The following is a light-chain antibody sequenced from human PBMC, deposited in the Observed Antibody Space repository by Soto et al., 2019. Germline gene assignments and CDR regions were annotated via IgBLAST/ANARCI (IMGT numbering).Light chain of an antibody. CDR1: QTINSH. J-gene: IGKJ5*01. Sequence: DIQMTQSPSSLSASVGDRVTITCRASQTINSHLNWYQQMPGKAPKLLISAASSLQSGVPSRFSGSGSGTDFTLTISSLQPEDFAAYYCQQSYFTPITFGQGTRLEIK. CDR2: AAS. V-gene: IGKV1-39*01. CDR3: QQSYFTPIT.